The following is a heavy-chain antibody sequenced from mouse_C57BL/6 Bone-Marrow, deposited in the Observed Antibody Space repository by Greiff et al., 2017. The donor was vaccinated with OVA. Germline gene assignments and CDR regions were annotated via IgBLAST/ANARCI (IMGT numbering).Heavy chain of an antibody. CDR3: VRQAVYDVYYVSWFAY. CDR1: GFSFNTYA. D-gene: IGHD2-3*01. Sequence: EVMLVESGGGLVQPKGSLKLSCAASGFSFNTYAMNWVSQAPGTGLEWVARIRSKSNNYATYYADSVKERFTISRGDSESMLYLQMNNLKTEDTAMYYCVRQAVYDVYYVSWFAYWGQGTLVTVSA. V-gene: IGHV10-1*01. J-gene: IGHJ3*01. CDR2: IRSKSNNYAT.